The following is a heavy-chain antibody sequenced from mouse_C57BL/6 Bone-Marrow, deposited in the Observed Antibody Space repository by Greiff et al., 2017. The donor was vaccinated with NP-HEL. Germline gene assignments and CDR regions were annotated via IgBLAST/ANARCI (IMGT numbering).Heavy chain of an antibody. D-gene: IGHD2-14*01. CDR2: IDPENGDT. CDR3: TKVRRDFDY. Sequence: EVKLQESGAELVRPGASVKLSCTASGFNIKDDYMHWVKQRPEQGLEWIGWIDPENGDTEYASKFQGKATITADTSSNTAYLQLSSLTSEDTAVYYCTKVRRDFDYWGQGTTLTVSS. J-gene: IGHJ2*01. CDR1: GFNIKDDY. V-gene: IGHV14-4*01.